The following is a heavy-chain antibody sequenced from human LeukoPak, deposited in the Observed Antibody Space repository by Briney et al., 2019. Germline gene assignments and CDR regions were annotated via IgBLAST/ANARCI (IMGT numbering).Heavy chain of an antibody. V-gene: IGHV1-2*02. J-gene: IGHJ6*02. CDR3: ARGSGWYHYYYGMDV. D-gene: IGHD6-19*01. CDR2: INPNSGGT. CDR1: GYTFTGYY. Sequence: ASVKVSCKASGYTFTGYYMHWVRQAPGQGLEWMGWINPNSGGTNYAQKFQGRVTMTRDTSNSTAYMELSRLRSDDTAVYYCARGSGWYHYYYGMDVWGQGTTVTVSS.